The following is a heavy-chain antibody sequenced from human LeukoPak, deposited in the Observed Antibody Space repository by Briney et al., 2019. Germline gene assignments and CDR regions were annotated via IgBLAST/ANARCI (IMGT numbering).Heavy chain of an antibody. CDR3: SENMGV. Sequence: NPGGSLRLSCAASGFTFSNAWMNWVRQAPGKGLEWVGRIKSNVDGGTTDYAAPVKGRFTISRDDSKNTLYLQMNSLKTEDTAVYFCSENMGVWGQGTTVTVSS. CDR1: GFTFSNAW. V-gene: IGHV3-15*07. CDR2: IKSNVDGGTT. J-gene: IGHJ6*02.